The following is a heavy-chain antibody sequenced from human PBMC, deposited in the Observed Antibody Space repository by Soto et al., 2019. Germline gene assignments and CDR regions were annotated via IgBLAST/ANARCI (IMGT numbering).Heavy chain of an antibody. J-gene: IGHJ5*02. CDR3: ARDIHPDEQFLEWSSVQGDP. CDR2: INPSGGST. V-gene: IGHV1-46*01. Sequence: ASVKVSCKASGYTFTSYYMHWVRQAPGQGLEWMGIINPSGGSTSYAQKFQGRVTMTRDTSTSTVYMELSSLRSEDTAVYYCARDIHPDEQFLEWSSVQGDPWGQGTLVTVSS. D-gene: IGHD3-3*01. CDR1: GYTFTSYY.